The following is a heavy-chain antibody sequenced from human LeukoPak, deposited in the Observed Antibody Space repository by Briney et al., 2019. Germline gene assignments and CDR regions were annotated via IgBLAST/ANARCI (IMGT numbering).Heavy chain of an antibody. CDR3: ASVPQHFYSSGWHPVRYYFDY. J-gene: IGHJ4*02. CDR1: XXXA. D-gene: IGHD6-19*01. Sequence: XXXAMXXGRQAXGXGXEXVXXXXXXXVIPYYADSVNGPFTISIDNSKTPLYLQITTLTAEDTAVYYCASVPQHFYSSGWHPVRYYFDYWGQGTLVTVSS. V-gene: IGHV3-23*01. CDR2: XXXXXVIP.